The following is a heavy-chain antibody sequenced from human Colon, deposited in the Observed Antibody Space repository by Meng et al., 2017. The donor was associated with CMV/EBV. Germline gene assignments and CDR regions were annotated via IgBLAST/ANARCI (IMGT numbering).Heavy chain of an antibody. CDR1: GFIFSNYW. Sequence: EVQLVASGGGLVQPGGSLRLSCTASGFIFSNYWFHWVRQAPGKGLVWVSRINTDGSRTNYADSVKGRFTISRDDSKNTLYLQMNSLKIEDTAVYYCTSLGQRGYWGQGTLGTVAS. CDR3: TSLGQRGY. J-gene: IGHJ4*02. V-gene: IGHV3-74*01. CDR2: INTDGSRT.